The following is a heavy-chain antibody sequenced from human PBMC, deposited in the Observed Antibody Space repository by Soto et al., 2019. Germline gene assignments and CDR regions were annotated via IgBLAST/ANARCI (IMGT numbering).Heavy chain of an antibody. D-gene: IGHD3-3*01. V-gene: IGHV1-2*02. Sequence: QLHLVQSGAVVKKPGASVTVSCSASGYPVTAYYMHWVRQAPGRGLEWMGGINPATGAAKYTQTFRGRVTRTRDKSPGTVFMELSGRTSEDTACISWASGGGVGVAGAAAFDMWGQGTWVTVSS. J-gene: IGHJ3*02. CDR2: INPATGAA. CDR1: GYPVTAYY. CDR3: ASGGGVGVAGAAAFDM.